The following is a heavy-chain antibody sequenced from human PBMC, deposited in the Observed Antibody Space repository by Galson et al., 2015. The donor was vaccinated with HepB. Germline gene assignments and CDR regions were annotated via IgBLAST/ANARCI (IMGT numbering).Heavy chain of an antibody. V-gene: IGHV4-34*01. CDR3: ARGPVTTGI. CDR2: INHSGST. Sequence: ETLSLTCAVYGGSFSGYYWSWIRQPPGKGLEWIGEINHSGSTNYNPSLKSRVTISVDTSKNQFSLKLSSVTAADTAVYYCARGPVTTGIWGQGTLVTVSS. J-gene: IGHJ4*02. D-gene: IGHD4-17*01. CDR1: GGSFSGYY.